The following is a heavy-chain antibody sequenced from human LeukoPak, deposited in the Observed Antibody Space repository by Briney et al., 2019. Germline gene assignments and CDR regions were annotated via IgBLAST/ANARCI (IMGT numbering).Heavy chain of an antibody. J-gene: IGHJ4*02. CDR2: MNPNSGNT. Sequence: ASVKVSCKASGYTFTSYDINWVRQATGQGLEWMGWMNPNSGNTGYAQKFQGRVTMTRNTSISTAYMELSSLRSEDTAVYYCARGLFGDTAMVTGYWGQGTLVTVSS. CDR3: ARGLFGDTAMVTGY. CDR1: GYTFTSYD. V-gene: IGHV1-8*01. D-gene: IGHD5-18*01.